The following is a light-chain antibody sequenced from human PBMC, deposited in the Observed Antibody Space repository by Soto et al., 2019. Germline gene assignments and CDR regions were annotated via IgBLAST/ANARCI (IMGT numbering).Light chain of an antibody. Sequence: DIQMTQSPSSLSASVGDRVTITCRASQGISNYLAWYQQKPGKVPKLLIYAASTLQSGVPSRFSGSGSGTDFTLTISSLQPEDVATYYCQKYNSASSWTFGQGTKV. CDR1: QGISNY. J-gene: IGKJ1*01. CDR3: QKYNSASSWT. CDR2: AAS. V-gene: IGKV1-27*01.